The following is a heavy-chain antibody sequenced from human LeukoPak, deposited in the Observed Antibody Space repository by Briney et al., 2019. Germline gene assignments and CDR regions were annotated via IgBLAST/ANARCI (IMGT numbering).Heavy chain of an antibody. V-gene: IGHV3-21*01. Sequence: GGSLRLSCEASGFSFSSYNMDWVRQTPGKGLEWISSITTSSSYTFYADSVKGRFTISRDNAKNSLYLQMNGLRAEDTAVYYCARENQYYFDYWGQGTLVTVSS. CDR3: ARENQYYFDY. CDR2: ITTSSSYT. J-gene: IGHJ4*02. CDR1: GFSFSSYN.